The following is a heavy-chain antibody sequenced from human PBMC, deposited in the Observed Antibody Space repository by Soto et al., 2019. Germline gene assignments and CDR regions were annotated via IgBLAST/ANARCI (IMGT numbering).Heavy chain of an antibody. CDR3: ARDRPYGSGSYFDY. CDR1: GGTFSSYA. CDR2: IIPIFGTA. V-gene: IGHV1-69*06. J-gene: IGHJ4*02. D-gene: IGHD3-10*01. Sequence: KVSCKASGGTFSSYAISWVRQAPGQGLEWMGGIIPIFGTANYAQKFQGRVTITADKSTSTAYMELSSLRSEDTAVYYCARDRPYGSGSYFDYWGQGTLVTVSS.